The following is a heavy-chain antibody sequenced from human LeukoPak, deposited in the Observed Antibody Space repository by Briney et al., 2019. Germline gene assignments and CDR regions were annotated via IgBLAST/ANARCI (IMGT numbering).Heavy chain of an antibody. V-gene: IGHV6-1*01. Sequence: SQTLSLTCAISGDSVSSNRATWNWIRQSPSRGLEWLGRTYYMSKWYTDYAVSVKSRIIINPDISKNQFSLQLNSVTPEDTAVYFCARDQPWTTGFDIWGQGTMVTVSS. J-gene: IGHJ3*02. CDR2: TYYMSKWYT. CDR3: ARDQPWTTGFDI. D-gene: IGHD2-8*02. CDR1: GDSVSSNRAT.